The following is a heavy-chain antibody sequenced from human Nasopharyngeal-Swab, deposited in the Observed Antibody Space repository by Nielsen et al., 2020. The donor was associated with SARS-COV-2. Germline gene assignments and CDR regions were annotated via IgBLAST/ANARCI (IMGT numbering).Heavy chain of an antibody. Sequence: GGSLRLSCAASGFTFSSYAMRWVRQAPGKGLEWVSAISSSGGRTYYADSVKGRFTISRDNSKNTLYLQMSSLRAEDTAVSYCAKTKGCSGGSCYGLDYWGQGTLVTVSS. J-gene: IGHJ4*02. CDR1: GFTFSSYA. CDR2: ISSSGGRT. D-gene: IGHD2-15*01. V-gene: IGHV3-23*01. CDR3: AKTKGCSGGSCYGLDY.